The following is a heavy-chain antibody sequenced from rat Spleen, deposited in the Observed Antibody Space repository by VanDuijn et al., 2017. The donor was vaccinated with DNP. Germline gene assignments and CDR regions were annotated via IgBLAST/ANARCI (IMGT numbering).Heavy chain of an antibody. CDR1: GSSITSNY. CDR2: ISYSGST. V-gene: IGHV3-1*01. D-gene: IGHD1-7*01. J-gene: IGHJ2*01. CDR3: ARWTRYFDY. Sequence: EVQLQESGSGLVKPSQSLSLTCSVTGSSITSNYWGWIRKFPGNKMEYIGHISYSGSTNYNPSLKSRISITRDTSKNHFFLHLNSVTTEDTATYYCARWTRYFDYWGQGAMVTVSS.